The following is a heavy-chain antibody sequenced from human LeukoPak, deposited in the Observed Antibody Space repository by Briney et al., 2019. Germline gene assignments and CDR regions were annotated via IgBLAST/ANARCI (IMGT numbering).Heavy chain of an antibody. Sequence: PGGSLRISCAASGFSVNNNYISWVRQAPGKGLEWISVIYSGGDTYYADSVKGRFTISRDNSKNTVHLQMNVLTPEDTAVYYCARDPTEASVRGKGTTVTVSS. V-gene: IGHV3-53*01. CDR2: IYSGGDT. J-gene: IGHJ6*04. CDR1: GFSVNNNY. CDR3: ARDPTEASV. D-gene: IGHD1-14*01.